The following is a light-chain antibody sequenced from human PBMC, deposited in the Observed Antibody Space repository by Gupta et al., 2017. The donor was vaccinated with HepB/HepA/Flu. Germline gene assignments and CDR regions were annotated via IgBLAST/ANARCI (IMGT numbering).Light chain of an antibody. V-gene: IGKV2-28*01. CDR3: RQFLAAPIT. CDR2: LAS. J-gene: IGKJ5*01. Sequence: DIVMTQSPLSLPVTPGESASISCRSSQSLLRGNGYSYLAWYLQKPGQPPQLLIYLASKRASGVPDRFSGSGSGTEFTLKISRVEADDVGLYYCRQFLAAPITFGRGTRLEMK. CDR1: QSLLRGNGYSY.